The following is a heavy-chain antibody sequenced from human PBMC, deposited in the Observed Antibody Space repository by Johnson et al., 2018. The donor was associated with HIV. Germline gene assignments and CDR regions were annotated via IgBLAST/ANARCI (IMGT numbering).Heavy chain of an antibody. V-gene: IGHV3-11*01. CDR2: ISGSGSK. J-gene: IGHJ3*02. CDR1: GITFSDYY. CDR3: ARVVLVRLAVAGPSRDAFDI. D-gene: IGHD6-19*01. Sequence: QVQLVESGGGLVKPGGSLRLSCAASGITFSDYYMSWIRQAPGKGLEWVSYISGSGSKGYADSVKGRFIFSRDNAKNSLYLQMNSRRAEDTALYYCARVVLVRLAVAGPSRDAFDIWGQGTMVTVSS.